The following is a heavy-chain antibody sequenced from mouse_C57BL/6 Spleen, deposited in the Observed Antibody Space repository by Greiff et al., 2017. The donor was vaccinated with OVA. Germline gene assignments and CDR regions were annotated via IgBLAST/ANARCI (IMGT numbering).Heavy chain of an antibody. CDR1: GYTFTSYR. Sequence: QVQLQQPGAELVKPGASVKMSCKASGYTFTSYRITWVKQRPGQGLEWIGDIYPGSGSTNYNEKFKSKATLTVDTSSSTAYIQLSSLTSEDSAVYYCARWRSDYQAGFAYWGQGTLVTVSA. D-gene: IGHD2-4*01. V-gene: IGHV1-55*01. J-gene: IGHJ3*01. CDR3: ARWRSDYQAGFAY. CDR2: IYPGSGST.